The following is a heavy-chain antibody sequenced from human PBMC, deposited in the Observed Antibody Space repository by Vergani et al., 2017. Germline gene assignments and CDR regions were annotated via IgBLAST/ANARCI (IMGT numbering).Heavy chain of an antibody. Sequence: QLQLQESGPGLVKPSETLSLTCTVSGGSISSSSYYWGWIRQPPEKGLEWIGIIYHVGSTYYNPSLKSRVTISVDTSKNQFSLKLSSVTAADTAVYYCARWHGFLRCFDYWGRGTLVIGSS. CDR1: GGSISSSSYY. J-gene: IGHJ4*02. V-gene: IGHV4-39*01. CDR2: IYHVGST. D-gene: IGHD3-10*01. CDR3: ARWHGFLRCFDY.